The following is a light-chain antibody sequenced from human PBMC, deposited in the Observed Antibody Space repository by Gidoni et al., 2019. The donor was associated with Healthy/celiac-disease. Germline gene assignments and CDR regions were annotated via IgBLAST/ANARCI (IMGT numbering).Light chain of an antibody. CDR3: QQRSNWST. Sequence: EIVLTQSPATLSLSPGERATLSCRASQSVSSYLAWYQQKPGQAPRLLIYDASNRATGIPARCSGSGSGTDVTLTISSLEPEDFAVYYCQQRSNWSTFGQGTKLEIK. CDR2: DAS. V-gene: IGKV3-11*01. CDR1: QSVSSY. J-gene: IGKJ2*01.